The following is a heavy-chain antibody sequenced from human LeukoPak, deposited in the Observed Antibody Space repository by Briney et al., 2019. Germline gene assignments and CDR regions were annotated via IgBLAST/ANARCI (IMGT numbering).Heavy chain of an antibody. V-gene: IGHV1-69*13. D-gene: IGHD3-16*01. CDR3: ARSGEAAENP. Sequence: ASVKVSCKASGGTFSSYAISWVRQAPGQGLEWMGGVIPIFGTANYAQKFQGRVTITADESTSTAYMELSSLRSEDTAVYYCARSGEAAENPWGQGTLVTVSS. J-gene: IGHJ5*02. CDR2: VIPIFGTA. CDR1: GGTFSSYA.